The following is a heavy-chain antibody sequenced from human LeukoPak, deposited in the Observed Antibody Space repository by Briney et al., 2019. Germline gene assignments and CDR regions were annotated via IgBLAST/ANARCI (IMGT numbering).Heavy chain of an antibody. CDR2: IYHSGST. CDR1: GYSISSGYY. D-gene: IGHD3-16*02. Sequence: SETLSLTCAVSGYSISSGYYWGWIRQPPGKGLEWIGSIYHSGSTYYNPSLNSPVTIPVATSKNQFSLKLSSVTAADTAVYYCASLYDYVWGSYRYTYRVDYWGQGTLVSVSS. CDR3: ASLYDYVWGSYRYTYRVDY. V-gene: IGHV4-38-2*01. J-gene: IGHJ4*02.